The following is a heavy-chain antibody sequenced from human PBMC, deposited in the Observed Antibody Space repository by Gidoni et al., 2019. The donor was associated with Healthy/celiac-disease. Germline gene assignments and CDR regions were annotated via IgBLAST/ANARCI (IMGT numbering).Heavy chain of an antibody. V-gene: IGHV4-39*01. D-gene: IGHD5-12*01. CDR2: ST. J-gene: IGHJ4*02. Sequence: STYYNPSLKSRVTISVDTSKNQFSLKLSSVTAADTAVYYCARHRERWLPDYWGQGTLVTVSS. CDR3: ARHRERWLPDY.